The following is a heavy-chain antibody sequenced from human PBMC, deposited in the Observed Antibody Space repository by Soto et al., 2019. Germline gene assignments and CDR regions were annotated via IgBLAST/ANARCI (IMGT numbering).Heavy chain of an antibody. CDR1: GFTFSSYG. V-gene: IGHV3-30*18. D-gene: IGHD6-13*01. CDR3: AKEEQLGKGIFGYYYYGMDV. J-gene: IGHJ6*02. CDR2: ISYDGSNK. Sequence: GGSLRLSCAASGFTFSSYGMHWVRQAPGKGLEWVAVISYDGSNKYYADSVKGRFTISRDNSKNTLYLQMNSLRAEDTAVYYCAKEEQLGKGIFGYYYYGMDVWGQGTTVTVSS.